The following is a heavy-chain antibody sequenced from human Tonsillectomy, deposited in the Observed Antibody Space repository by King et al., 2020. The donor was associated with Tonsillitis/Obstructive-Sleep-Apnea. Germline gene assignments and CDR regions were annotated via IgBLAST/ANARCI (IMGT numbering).Heavy chain of an antibody. Sequence: EVQLVESGGGLVQPGESLRLTCEASGFTLSRYWMSWVRQAPGKGLEWVANIRQDGSEKDYVDSVRGRFTISRDNAKNSLYLQMNSLRAEDTAVYYCARDVPWIYWGQGTLVTVSS. V-gene: IGHV3-7*04. J-gene: IGHJ4*02. CDR3: ARDVPWIY. CDR1: GFTLSRYW. D-gene: IGHD5-12*01. CDR2: IRQDGSEK.